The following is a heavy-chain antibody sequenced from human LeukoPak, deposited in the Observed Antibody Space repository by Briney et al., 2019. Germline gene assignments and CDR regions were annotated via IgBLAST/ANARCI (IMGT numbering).Heavy chain of an antibody. D-gene: IGHD3-10*02. Sequence: GGSLRLSCAGSGFTFSSYGMSWVRQAPGKGLEWVSYISSSGSTIYYADSVKGRFTISRDNAKNSLYLQMNSLRAEDTAVYYCAELGITMIGGVWGKGTTVTISS. CDR3: AELGITMIGGV. J-gene: IGHJ6*04. CDR1: GFTFSSYG. CDR2: ISSSGSTI. V-gene: IGHV3-48*03.